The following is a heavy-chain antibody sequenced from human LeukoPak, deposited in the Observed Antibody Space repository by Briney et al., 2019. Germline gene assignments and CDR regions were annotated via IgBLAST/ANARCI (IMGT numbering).Heavy chain of an antibody. CDR2: IYYSGST. V-gene: IGHV4-59*01. J-gene: IGHJ6*02. D-gene: IGHD3-22*01. CDR3: ARELYYYDSSGYHYYYGMDV. CDR1: GGSISSYY. Sequence: SETLSPTCTVSGGSISSYYWSWIRQPPGKGLEWIGYIYYSGSTNYNPSLKSRVTISVDTSKNQFSLKLSSVTAADTAVYYCARELYYYDSSGYHYYYGMDVWGQGTTVTVSS.